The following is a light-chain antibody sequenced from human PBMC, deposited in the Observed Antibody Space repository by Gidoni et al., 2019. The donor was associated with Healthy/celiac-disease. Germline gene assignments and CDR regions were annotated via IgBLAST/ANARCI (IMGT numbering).Light chain of an antibody. V-gene: IGKV4-1*01. CDR2: WAS. CDR1: QSVLYSSKNKNY. CDR3: QQYYTTPWT. Sequence: DIVMTKSPDSLAVSLGERATINCKSSQSVLYSSKNKNYLAWYQQKVGQPPKLLIYWASTRESGVPDRFSGSGSGTDFTLTISSLQAEDVAVYYCQQYYTTPWTFGQGTKVEIK. J-gene: IGKJ1*01.